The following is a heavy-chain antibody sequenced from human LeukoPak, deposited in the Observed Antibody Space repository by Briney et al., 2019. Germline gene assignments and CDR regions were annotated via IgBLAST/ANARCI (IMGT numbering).Heavy chain of an antibody. D-gene: IGHD1-7*01. CDR3: AKRRGLEVLYYYYMDV. CDR1: GFTFSTHA. V-gene: IGHV3-64*01. CDR2: ITSNGDNT. J-gene: IGHJ6*03. Sequence: GGSLRLSCAASGFTFSTHAMHWVRQAPGKGLEYVSAITSNGDNTYYANSVKGRFTVSRDNSKNTLYLQMGSLRAEDMAVYYCAKRRGLEVLYYYYMDVWGKGTTVTVSS.